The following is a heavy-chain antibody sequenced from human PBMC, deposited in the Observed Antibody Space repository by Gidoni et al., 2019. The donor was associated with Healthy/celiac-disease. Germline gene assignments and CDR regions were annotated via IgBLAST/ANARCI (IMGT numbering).Heavy chain of an antibody. CDR2: IYYSGST. CDR1: GGSISSGGYY. CDR3: ARVGCSSTSCYAFDY. Sequence: QVQLQESGPGLVKPSPTLSLTCTVSGGSISSGGYYWSWIRQHPGKGLEWIGYIYYSGSTYYNPSLKSRVTISVDTSKNQFSLKLSSVTAADTAVYYCARVGCSSTSCYAFDYWGQGTLVTVSS. D-gene: IGHD2-2*01. J-gene: IGHJ4*02. V-gene: IGHV4-31*03.